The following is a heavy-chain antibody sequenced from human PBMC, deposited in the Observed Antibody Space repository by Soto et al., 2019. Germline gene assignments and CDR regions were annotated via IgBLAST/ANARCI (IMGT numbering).Heavy chain of an antibody. CDR3: ASIPGIAAAGTRYFQH. CDR2: IYYSGST. V-gene: IGHV4-31*03. J-gene: IGHJ1*01. CDR1: GGSISSGGYY. Sequence: QVQLQESGPGLVKPSQTLSLTCTVSGGSISSGGYYWSWIRQHPGKGLEWIGYIYYSGSTYYNPSLKRRVTISXXTXKXXFSLKLSAVTAADTAVYYCASIPGIAAAGTRYFQHWGQGTLVTVSS. D-gene: IGHD6-13*01.